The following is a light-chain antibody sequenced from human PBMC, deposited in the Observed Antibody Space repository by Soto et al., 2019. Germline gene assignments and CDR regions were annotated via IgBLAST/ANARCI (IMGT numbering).Light chain of an antibody. V-gene: IGKV3-11*01. J-gene: IGKJ4*01. Sequence: ETVLTQSPATLSLSPGETATLSCRASESVDIYLAWYQQKPGQAPRLLIYHASNRATGIPARFSGSGSGTDFTLTISSLEPEDSAVYYCQQRGSWPPLTFGGGTRVEI. CDR3: QQRGSWPPLT. CDR2: HAS. CDR1: ESVDIY.